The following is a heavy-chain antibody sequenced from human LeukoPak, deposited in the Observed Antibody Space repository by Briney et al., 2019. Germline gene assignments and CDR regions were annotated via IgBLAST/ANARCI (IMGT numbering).Heavy chain of an antibody. CDR3: ARGPRKVVVIGNIHYYYYYMDV. V-gene: IGHV1-8*03. Sequence: GASVKVSFKASGYTFTSYDINWVRQATGQGHEWMGWMNPNRGNTGYAQKFQGRVTITRNNSISTAHMELSSLRSEDTAVYYCARGPRKVVVIGNIHYYYYYMDVWGKGTTVTVSS. D-gene: IGHD3-22*01. CDR2: MNPNRGNT. CDR1: GYTFTSYD. J-gene: IGHJ6*03.